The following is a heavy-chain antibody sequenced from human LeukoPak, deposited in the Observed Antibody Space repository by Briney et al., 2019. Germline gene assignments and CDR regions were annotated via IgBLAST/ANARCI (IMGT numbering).Heavy chain of an antibody. CDR3: VRLRRNSDRSGYYYYYDY. D-gene: IGHD3-22*01. Sequence: GGSLRLSCAASGYTFSDFSVNWVRQAPGKGLEWVSSISVRRNYRYYADSVRGRFTSSRDDARDSLFLQMNSLRAEDTAVYFCVRLRRNSDRSGYYYYYDYWGQGTLVAVSS. V-gene: IGHV3-21*01. CDR2: ISVRRNYR. CDR1: GYTFSDFS. J-gene: IGHJ4*02.